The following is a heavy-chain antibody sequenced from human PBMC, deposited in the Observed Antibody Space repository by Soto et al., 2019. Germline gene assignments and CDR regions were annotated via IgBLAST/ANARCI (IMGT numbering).Heavy chain of an antibody. D-gene: IGHD2-15*01. Sequence: QITLKESGPTLVKPTQTLTVTCTFSGFSLSTSGVGVGWIRQPPGKALEWLALIYWDNDKRYSPSLKSRLTITKDTSKSQLVLTMTNMHPVDTATYDCAQRLCESSCYLDVGYFDSWGQGTLVTVSS. CDR1: GFSLSTSGVG. J-gene: IGHJ4*02. V-gene: IGHV2-5*02. CDR2: IYWDNDK. CDR3: AQRLCESSCYLDVGYFDS.